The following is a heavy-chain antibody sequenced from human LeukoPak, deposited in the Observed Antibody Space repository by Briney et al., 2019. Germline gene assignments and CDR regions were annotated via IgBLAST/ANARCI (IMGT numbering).Heavy chain of an antibody. CDR3: AKHSTSAAGPYYFDY. CDR1: GFTFSSYA. J-gene: IGHJ4*02. V-gene: IGHV3-23*01. D-gene: IGHD6-19*01. CDR2: ISSSGGYT. Sequence: GGSLRLSCAASGFTFSSYAMSWVRQAPGKGLEWVSAISSSGGYTYYADSVKGRFTISRDNSKNTVYLEMNSLRTEDTAVYYCAKHSTSAAGPYYFDYWGQGALVTVSS.